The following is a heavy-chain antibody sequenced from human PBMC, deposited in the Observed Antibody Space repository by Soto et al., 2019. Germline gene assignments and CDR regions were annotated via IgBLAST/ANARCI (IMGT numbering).Heavy chain of an antibody. CDR3: ARVLAAAGMFYYYYGMDV. CDR1: GCTFSSYA. Sequence: ASVKVSCKASGCTFSSYAISCVRQAPGQVLEWMGGIIPIFGTANYAQKFQGRVTITADKSTSTAYMELSSLRSEDTAVYYCARVLAAAGMFYYYYGMDVWGQGTTVTVSS. J-gene: IGHJ6*02. CDR2: IIPIFGTA. D-gene: IGHD6-13*01. V-gene: IGHV1-69*06.